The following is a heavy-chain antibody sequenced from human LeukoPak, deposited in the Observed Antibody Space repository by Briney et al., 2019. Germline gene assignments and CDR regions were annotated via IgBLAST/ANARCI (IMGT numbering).Heavy chain of an antibody. CDR2: IYYSGST. CDR3: ARDRYSSGWYDH. V-gene: IGHV4-59*01. Sequence: SETLSLTCTVSGGSISSYYWSWIRQPPGKGLEWIGYIYYSGSTNYNPSLKSRVTISVDTSKNQFSLKLSSVTAADTAVYYCARDRYSSGWYDHWGQGTLVTVSS. CDR1: GGSISSYY. D-gene: IGHD6-19*01. J-gene: IGHJ5*02.